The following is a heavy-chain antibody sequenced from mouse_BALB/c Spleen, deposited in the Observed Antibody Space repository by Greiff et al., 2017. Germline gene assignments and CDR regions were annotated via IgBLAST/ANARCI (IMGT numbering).Heavy chain of an antibody. V-gene: IGHV1-9*01. J-gene: IGHJ4*01. CDR1: GYTFSSYW. D-gene: IGHD2-2*01. CDR2: ILPGSGST. Sequence: VQLQQSGAELMKPGASVKISCKATGYTFSSYWIEWVKQRPGHGLEWIGEILPGSGSTNYNEKFKGKATFTADTSSNTAYMQLSSLTSEDSAVYYCARWLPEGYYAMDYWGQGTSVTVSS. CDR3: ARWLPEGYYAMDY.